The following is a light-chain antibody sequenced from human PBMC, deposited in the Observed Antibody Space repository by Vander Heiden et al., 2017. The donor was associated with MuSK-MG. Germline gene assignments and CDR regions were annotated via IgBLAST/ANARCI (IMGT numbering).Light chain of an antibody. CDR3: QQRSNWLFT. J-gene: IGKJ3*01. CDR1: QSVSSY. Sequence: EIVLTQSPATLCLSPGERATHSCRASQSVSSYLAWYQQKPGQAPRLLIYDASNRATGIPARFSGSGSGTDFTLTISSLEPEDFAVYYCQQRSNWLFTFGPGTKVDIK. CDR2: DAS. V-gene: IGKV3-11*01.